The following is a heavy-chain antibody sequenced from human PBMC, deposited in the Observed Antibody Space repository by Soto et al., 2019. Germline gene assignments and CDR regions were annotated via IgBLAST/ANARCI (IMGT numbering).Heavy chain of an antibody. J-gene: IGHJ6*03. CDR2: IYYSGST. Sequence: PSETLSLTCTVSGGSISSYYWSWIRQPPGKGLEWIGYIYYSGSTNYNPSLKSRVTISVDTSKNQFSLKLSSVTAADTAVYYCARRRVATIVGRYYYYYYMDVWGKGTTVTVSS. D-gene: IGHD5-12*01. CDR3: ARRRVATIVGRYYYYYYMDV. V-gene: IGHV4-59*01. CDR1: GGSISSYY.